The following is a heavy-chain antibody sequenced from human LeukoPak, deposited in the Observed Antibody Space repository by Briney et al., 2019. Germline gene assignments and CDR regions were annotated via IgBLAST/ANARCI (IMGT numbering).Heavy chain of an antibody. V-gene: IGHV3-48*03. CDR3: ARGHYQIEL. CDR2: ISSSGRTA. Sequence: GGSLRLSCVASGFTFSSYEMNWVRQTPGKGLEWVSYISSSGRTAYYADSVRGRFTISRDNAKNSLYLQMNSLRAEDTAVYYCARGHYQIELWGQGTLVTVSS. CDR1: GFTFSSYE. J-gene: IGHJ4*02. D-gene: IGHD3-10*01.